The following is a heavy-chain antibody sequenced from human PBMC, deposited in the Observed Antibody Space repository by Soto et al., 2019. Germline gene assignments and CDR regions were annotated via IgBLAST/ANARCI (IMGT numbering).Heavy chain of an antibody. D-gene: IGHD6-13*01. J-gene: IGHJ3*02. CDR3: VRAPIIHNEGWQQLIPGDAFDI. Sequence: GGSLRLSCAASGFTLSSYAMHWVRQAPGKGLEWVAVISYDGSNKYYADSVKGRFTISRDNSKNTLYLQMNSLRAEDTAVYYCVRAPIIHNEGWQQLIPGDAFDIWGQGTMVTVSS. CDR2: ISYDGSNK. V-gene: IGHV3-30-3*01. CDR1: GFTLSSYA.